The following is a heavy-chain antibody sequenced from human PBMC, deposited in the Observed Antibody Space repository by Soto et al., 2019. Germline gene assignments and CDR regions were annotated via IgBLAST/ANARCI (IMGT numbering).Heavy chain of an antibody. CDR3: AKADAGKRHSSSYDF. D-gene: IGHD6-19*01. J-gene: IGHJ4*02. V-gene: IGHV3-23*01. Sequence: DVPLLESGGGLVQPGGSLRLSCTTSGFTFSNYAMSWVRQAPGKGLEYVATISGGGGTTYYADSVKGRFTIARDNSRKTVSLQINGQRVDDTAVYYCAKADAGKRHSSSYDFWGQGTLVTVSS. CDR2: ISGGGGTT. CDR1: GFTFSNYA.